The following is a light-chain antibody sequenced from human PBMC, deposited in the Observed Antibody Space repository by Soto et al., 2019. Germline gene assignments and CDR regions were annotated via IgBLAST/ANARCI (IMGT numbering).Light chain of an antibody. Sequence: EIVFAHFPGALSFSPRERATPSCPASQSVSRYLAWYQQKPGQAPRLLIYDASNRATGIPARFSGSGSGTDFTLTISRLEPEDFAVYYCQQRSNWPITFGQGTRLEIK. CDR2: DAS. V-gene: IGKV3-11*01. CDR3: QQRSNWPIT. J-gene: IGKJ5*01. CDR1: QSVSRY.